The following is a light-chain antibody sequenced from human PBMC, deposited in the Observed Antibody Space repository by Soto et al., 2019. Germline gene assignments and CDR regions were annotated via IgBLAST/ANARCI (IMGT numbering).Light chain of an antibody. CDR2: ASS. CDR3: QRVYSTPLFT. J-gene: IGKJ3*01. CDR1: QNIKNY. V-gene: IGKV1-39*01. Sequence: DFQMTQSPSSLSASVGDRVTITCRASQNIKNYLNWYQQKPGKAPKLLIYASSTLQSWVPSRFSGSGSGTEFTIAIPSMQAEDFATYFCQRVYSTPLFTVGPGTKVDI.